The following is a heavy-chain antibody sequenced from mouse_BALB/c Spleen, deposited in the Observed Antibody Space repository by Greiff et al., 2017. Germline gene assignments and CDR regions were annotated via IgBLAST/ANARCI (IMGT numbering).Heavy chain of an antibody. CDR2: IYPGNSDT. CDR3: TRGRQPVYFDV. CDR1: GYSFTSYW. J-gene: IGHJ1*01. V-gene: IGHV1-5*01. D-gene: IGHD6-1*01. Sequence: EVQLQQSGTVLARPGASVKMSCKASGYSFTSYWMHWVQQRPGQGLEWIGAIYPGNSDTSYNQKFKGKAKLTAVTSASTAYMELSSLTNEDSAVYYCTRGRQPVYFDVWGAGTTVTVSS.